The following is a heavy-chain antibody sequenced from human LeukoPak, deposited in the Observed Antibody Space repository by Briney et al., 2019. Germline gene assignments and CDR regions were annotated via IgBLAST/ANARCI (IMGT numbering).Heavy chain of an antibody. D-gene: IGHD4-23*01. V-gene: IGHV4-59*12. Sequence: SETLSLTCTVSGGSISSYYWSWIRQPPGKGLEWIGYIYYSGSTNYNPSLKSRVTISVDTSKNQFSLKLSSATAADTAVYYCARNGGNSDFDYWGQGTLVTVSS. CDR2: IYYSGST. J-gene: IGHJ4*02. CDR3: ARNGGNSDFDY. CDR1: GGSISSYY.